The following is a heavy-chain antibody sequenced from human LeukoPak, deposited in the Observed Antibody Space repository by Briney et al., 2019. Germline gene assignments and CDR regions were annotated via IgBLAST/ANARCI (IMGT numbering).Heavy chain of an antibody. CDR2: INPSGGST. CDR1: GGTFSSYA. J-gene: IGHJ3*02. V-gene: IGHV1-46*03. CDR3: ARSSSSGDAFDI. Sequence: ASVKVSCKASGGTFSSYAISWVRQAPGQGLEWMGIINPSGGSTSYAQKFQGRVTMTRDTSTSTVYMELSSLRSEDTAVYYCARSSSSGDAFDIWGQGTMVTVSS. D-gene: IGHD6-6*01.